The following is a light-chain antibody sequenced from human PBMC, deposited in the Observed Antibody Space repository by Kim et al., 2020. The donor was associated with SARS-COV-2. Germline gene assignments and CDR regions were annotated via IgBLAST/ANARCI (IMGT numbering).Light chain of an antibody. V-gene: IGLV4-69*01. CDR1: SGHSSSA. CDR2: LNSDGSH. CDR3: QTWGTAIWV. J-gene: IGLJ3*02. Sequence: ASVKLTCTLSSGHSSSAIAWYQQQPEKVPRYLMKLNSDGSHNKGDGIPDRVSGSSSGAERYLTISSLQSEDEADYYCQTWGTAIWVFGGGTQLTVL.